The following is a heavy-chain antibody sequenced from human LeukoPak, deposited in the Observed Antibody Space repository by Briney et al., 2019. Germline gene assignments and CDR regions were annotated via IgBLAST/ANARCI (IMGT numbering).Heavy chain of an antibody. CDR3: AREYSSATWYFDD. CDR2: INSDGSST. D-gene: IGHD5-18*01. J-gene: IGHJ4*01. CDR1: GFTFSSYW. V-gene: IGHV3-74*01. Sequence: QPGGSLRLSCAASGFTFSSYWMHWVRQAPGKGLVWVSRINSDGSSTSYADSVKGRFTISRDNSKNTLFLQMNSLSTEDTAVYFCAREYSSATWYFDDWGQGTLVTVSS.